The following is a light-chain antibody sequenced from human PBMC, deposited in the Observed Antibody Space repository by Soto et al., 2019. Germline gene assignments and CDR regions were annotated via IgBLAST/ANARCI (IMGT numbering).Light chain of an antibody. Sequence: QMTQSPSSLSASVGEKIIITCRASRDVGSDVSWYQQKPGQAPKLLIYAASNLYTGVPSRFSGSRSGTEFTLTISSLQPDDSATYYCQQYNRYSTFGQGTKVDIK. CDR3: QQYNRYST. CDR1: RDVGSD. V-gene: IGKV1-17*01. J-gene: IGKJ1*01. CDR2: AAS.